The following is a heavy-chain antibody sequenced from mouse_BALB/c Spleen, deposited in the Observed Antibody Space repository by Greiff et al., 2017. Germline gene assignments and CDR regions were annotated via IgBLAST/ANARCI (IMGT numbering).Heavy chain of an antibody. J-gene: IGHJ4*01. V-gene: IGHV1-63*01. CDR2: IYPGSGNT. D-gene: IGHD1-1*01. CDR3: ARSGYYGRGDAMDY. Sequence: VHLVESGAELVRPGTSVKISCKASGYAFTNYWLGWVKQRPGHGLEWIGDIYPGSGNTYYNEKFKGKATLTADKSSSTAYMQLSSLTSEDSAVYFCARSGYYGRGDAMDYWGQGTSVTVSS. CDR1: GYAFTNYW.